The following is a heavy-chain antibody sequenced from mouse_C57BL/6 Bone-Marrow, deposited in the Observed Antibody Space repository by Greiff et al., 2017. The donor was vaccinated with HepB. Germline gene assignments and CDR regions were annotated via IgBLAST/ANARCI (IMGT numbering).Heavy chain of an antibody. Sequence: EVKLQESGGGLVKPGGSLKLSCAASGFTFSDYGMHWVRQAPEKGLEWVAYISSGSSTIYYSDTVKGRFTISRDNAKNTLFLQMTSLRSEDTAMYYCARRRIYYGNYDYFDYWGQGTTLTVSS. D-gene: IGHD2-1*01. CDR3: ARRRIYYGNYDYFDY. CDR1: GFTFSDYG. CDR2: ISSGSSTI. V-gene: IGHV5-17*01. J-gene: IGHJ2*01.